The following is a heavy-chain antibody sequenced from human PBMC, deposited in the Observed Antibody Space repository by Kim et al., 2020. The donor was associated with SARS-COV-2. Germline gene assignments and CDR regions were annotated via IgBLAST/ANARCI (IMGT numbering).Heavy chain of an antibody. CDR2: IYYSGST. Sequence: SETLSLTCTVSGGSISSYYWSWIRQPPGKGLERIGYIYYSGSTNYNPSLKSRVTISVDTSKNQFSLKLSSVTAADTAVYYCAGYHSGYDEFDYWGQGTLVTVSS. D-gene: IGHD5-12*01. CDR3: AGYHSGYDEFDY. V-gene: IGHV4-59*01. J-gene: IGHJ4*02. CDR1: GGSISSYY.